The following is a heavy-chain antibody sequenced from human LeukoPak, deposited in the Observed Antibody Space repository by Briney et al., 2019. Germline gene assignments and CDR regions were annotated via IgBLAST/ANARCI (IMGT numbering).Heavy chain of an antibody. CDR2: ISSSSSYI. V-gene: IGHV3-21*01. CDR3: ARDPVLLWFGELLITESYYFDY. Sequence: GGSLRLSCAASGFTVSSYSMNWVRQAPGKGLEWVSSISSSSSYIYYADSVKGRFTISRDNAKNSLYLQMNSLRAEDTAVYYCARDPVLLWFGELLITESYYFDYWGQGTLVTVSS. J-gene: IGHJ4*02. CDR1: GFTVSSYS. D-gene: IGHD3-10*01.